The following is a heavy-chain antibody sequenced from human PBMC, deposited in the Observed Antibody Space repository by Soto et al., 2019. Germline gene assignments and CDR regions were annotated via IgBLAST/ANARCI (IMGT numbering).Heavy chain of an antibody. CDR3: ARVATTPVAGYVAFAI. V-gene: IGHV1-2*04. CDR1: GYTFTGYY. CDR2: INPNSGGT. Sequence: ASVKVSCKASGYTFTGYYMHWVRQAPGQGLEWMGWINPNSGGTNYAQKFQGWVTMTRDTSISTAYMELSRLRSDDTAVYYCARVATTPVAGYVAFAICGQGTMVTVSS. J-gene: IGHJ3*02. D-gene: IGHD6-19*01.